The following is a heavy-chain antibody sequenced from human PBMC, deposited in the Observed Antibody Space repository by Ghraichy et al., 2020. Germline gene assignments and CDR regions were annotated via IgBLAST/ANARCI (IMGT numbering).Heavy chain of an antibody. D-gene: IGHD2-15*01. CDR2: ISSSSSSYI. V-gene: IGHV3-21*01. CDR1: GFTFSSYS. CDR3: ARAPGVVVAATLTGWFDP. J-gene: IGHJ5*02. Sequence: GESLNISCAASGFTFSSYSMNWVRQAPGKGLEWVSSISSSSSSYIYYADSVKGQFTISRDNAKNSLYLQMNSLRAEDTAVYYCARAPGVVVAATLTGWFDPWGQGTLVTVSS.